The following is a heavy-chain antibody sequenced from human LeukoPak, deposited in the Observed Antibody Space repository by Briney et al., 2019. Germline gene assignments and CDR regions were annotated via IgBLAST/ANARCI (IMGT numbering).Heavy chain of an antibody. CDR3: ERSPLVYSYGLDY. D-gene: IGHD5-18*01. J-gene: IGHJ4*02. V-gene: IGHV4-59*08. Sequence: SETLSLTCTVSGGSISSYYWSWIRQPSGKGLEWIGYIYYSGSTNYNPSLKSRVTISVDTSKNQFSLKLSSVTAADTAVYYCERSPLVYSYGLDYWGQGTLVTVSS. CDR2: IYYSGST. CDR1: GGSISSYY.